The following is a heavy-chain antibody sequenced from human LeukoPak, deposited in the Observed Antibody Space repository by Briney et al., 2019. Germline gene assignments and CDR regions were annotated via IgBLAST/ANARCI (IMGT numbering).Heavy chain of an antibody. V-gene: IGHV1-18*01. CDR2: ISAYNGNT. Sequence: GASVKVSCKASGYTFTSYGISSVRHAPGQGLEWMGWISAYNGNTNSAQKLQGRVTMTTHTTTSTAYMELRSLRSDDTAVYYCARSLLFSKFSYFQHWGQGTLVTVSS. CDR1: GYTFTSYG. CDR3: ARSLLFSKFSYFQH. D-gene: IGHD4-11*01. J-gene: IGHJ1*01.